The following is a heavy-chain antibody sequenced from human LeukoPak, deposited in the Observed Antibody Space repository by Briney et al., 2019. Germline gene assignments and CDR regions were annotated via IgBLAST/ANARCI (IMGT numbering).Heavy chain of an antibody. D-gene: IGHD3-22*01. V-gene: IGHV3-48*04. Sequence: PGGSLRLSCSPSGFNFETYSMYWVRQAPGKGLEWLSYINSAGNLIYYADSVKGRFTISRDNTRKSLSLEMNTLSVEDTAIYYCARDHLGYSFDYWGQGTLVTVSS. J-gene: IGHJ4*02. CDR1: GFNFETYS. CDR2: INSAGNLI. CDR3: ARDHLGYSFDY.